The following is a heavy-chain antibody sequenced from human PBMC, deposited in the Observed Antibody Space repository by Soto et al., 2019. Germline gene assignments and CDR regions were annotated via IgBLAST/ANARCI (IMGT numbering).Heavy chain of an antibody. D-gene: IGHD5-12*01. V-gene: IGHV4-34*01. CDR3: ARGRDGWIRFRVYYYYGMDV. CDR2: INHSGST. Sequence: PSETLSLTCAVYGGSFSGYYWSWIRQPPGKGLEWIGEINHSGSTNYNPSLKSRVTISVDTSKNQFSLKLSSVTAADTAVYYCARGRDGWIRFRVYYYYGMDVWGQGTTVTVSS. J-gene: IGHJ6*02. CDR1: GGSFSGYY.